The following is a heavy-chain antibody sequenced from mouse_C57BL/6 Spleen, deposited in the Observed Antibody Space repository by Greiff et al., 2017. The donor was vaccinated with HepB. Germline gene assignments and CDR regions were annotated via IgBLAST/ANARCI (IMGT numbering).Heavy chain of an antibody. J-gene: IGHJ3*01. Sequence: EVQLQQSGPGLAKPSQTLSLTCSVTGYSITSDYWNWIRKFPGNKLEYMGYISYSGSTYYNPSLKSRISITRDTSKNQYYLQLNSVTTEDTATYYCAGSYYGNYTWFAYWGQGTLVTVSA. D-gene: IGHD2-1*01. V-gene: IGHV3-8*01. CDR1: GYSITSDY. CDR3: AGSYYGNYTWFAY. CDR2: ISYSGST.